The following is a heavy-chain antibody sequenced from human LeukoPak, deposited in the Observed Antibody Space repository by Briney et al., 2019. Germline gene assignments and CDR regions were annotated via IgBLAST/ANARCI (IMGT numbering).Heavy chain of an antibody. CDR2: IIPIFGTA. CDR1: GYTFTSYG. J-gene: IGHJ4*02. Sequence: SVKVSCKASGYTFTSYGISWVRQAPGQGLEWMGGIIPIFGTANYAQKFQGRVTITADESTSTAYMELSSLRSEDTAVYYCASLMVRGVITDMGSFDYWGQGTLVTVSS. CDR3: ASLMVRGVITDMGSFDY. D-gene: IGHD3-10*01. V-gene: IGHV1-69*13.